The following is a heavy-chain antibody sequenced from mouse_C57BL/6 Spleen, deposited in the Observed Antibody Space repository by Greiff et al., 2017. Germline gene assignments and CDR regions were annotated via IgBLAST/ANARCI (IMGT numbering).Heavy chain of an antibody. CDR1: GYAFSSYW. J-gene: IGHJ2*01. CDR3: ARWSITTVGYFDD. D-gene: IGHD1-1*01. CDR2: IYPGDGDT. Sequence: QVQLQQSGAELVKPGASVKISCKASGYAFSSYWMNWVKQRPGKGLEWIGQIYPGDGDTNYNGKFKGKATLTADKSSSTAYMQLSSLTSEDSAVYFCARWSITTVGYFDDWGQGTTLTVSS. V-gene: IGHV1-80*01.